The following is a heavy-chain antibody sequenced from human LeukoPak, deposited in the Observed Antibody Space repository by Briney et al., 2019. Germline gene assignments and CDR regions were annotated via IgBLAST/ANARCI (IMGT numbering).Heavy chain of an antibody. D-gene: IGHD3-22*01. Sequence: GGSLRLSCAASGFTFSSYATSWVRQAPGKGLEWVLAISGSGGSTYYADSVKGRFTISRDNSKNTLYLQMNSLRAEDTAVYYCAKSYDSSGYYRGYFDYWGQGTLVTVSS. V-gene: IGHV3-23*01. CDR3: AKSYDSSGYYRGYFDY. J-gene: IGHJ4*02. CDR2: ISGSGGST. CDR1: GFTFSSYA.